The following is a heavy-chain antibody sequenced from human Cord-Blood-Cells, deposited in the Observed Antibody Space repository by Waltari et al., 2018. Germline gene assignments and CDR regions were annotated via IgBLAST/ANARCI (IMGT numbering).Heavy chain of an antibody. V-gene: IGHV3-9*01. CDR3: AKAHTSQYYFDY. Sequence: EVQLVESGGGLVQPGRSLRLSCAAPGFTCDDYATPWVRQAQGKGLEWISGISWNSGSIGYAVSVKGQFTISRDNAKNSLYLQMNSLRAEDTALYYCAKAHTSQYYFDYWGQGTLVTVSS. CDR2: ISWNSGSI. J-gene: IGHJ4*02. D-gene: IGHD2-2*01. CDR1: GFTCDDYA.